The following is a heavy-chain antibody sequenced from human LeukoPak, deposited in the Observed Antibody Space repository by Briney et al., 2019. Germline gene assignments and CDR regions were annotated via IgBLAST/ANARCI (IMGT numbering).Heavy chain of an antibody. J-gene: IGHJ4*02. Sequence: GGSLRLSCAASGFTFGTYWMSWVRQAPGKGLEWVAVIANDGKTTYYADSVKGRFTISRDNAKNSLYLQMNSLRAEDTAVYYCARDPGVSSSRDWDYWGQGTLVTVSS. CDR3: ARDPGVSSSRDWDY. CDR1: GFTFGTYW. CDR2: IANDGKTT. D-gene: IGHD6-13*01. V-gene: IGHV3-30*03.